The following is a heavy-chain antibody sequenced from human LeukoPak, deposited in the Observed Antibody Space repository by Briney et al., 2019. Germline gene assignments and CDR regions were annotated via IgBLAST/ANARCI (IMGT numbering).Heavy chain of an antibody. CDR2: IWSDGINK. D-gene: IGHD6-13*01. J-gene: IGHJ4*02. CDR3: ARSTYSSSSYYFDY. CDR1: GFTFSNYG. V-gene: IGHV3-33*01. Sequence: GGSLRLSCAASGFTFSNYGIHWVRQAPGKGLEWVAVIWSDGINKYYVDSVKGRSTISRDNSKNTLYLQMNSLRADDTAVYYCARSTYSSSSYYFDYWGQGSLVTVSS.